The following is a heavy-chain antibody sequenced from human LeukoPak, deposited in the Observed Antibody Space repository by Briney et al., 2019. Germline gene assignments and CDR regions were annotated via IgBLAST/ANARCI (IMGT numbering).Heavy chain of an antibody. V-gene: IGHV3-7*01. CDR1: GFTFSIYW. CDR2: INQDGSEK. CDR3: ASGYGVLTGHKRGAFDN. D-gene: IGHD3-9*01. J-gene: IGHJ3*02. Sequence: PGGSLRLSCAASGFTFSIYWMTWVRQAPGKGLEWAANINQDGSEKYYVDSVKGRFTISRDNAKNSLYLQMNSLRAEDTAVYFCASGYGVLTGHKRGAFDNWGHGTMVTVSS.